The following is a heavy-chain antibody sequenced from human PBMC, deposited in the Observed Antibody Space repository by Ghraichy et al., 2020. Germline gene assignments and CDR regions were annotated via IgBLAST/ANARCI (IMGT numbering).Heavy chain of an antibody. D-gene: IGHD6-13*01. CDR1: GGSISSSSYY. CDR2: IYYSGST. Sequence: SETLSLTCTVSGGSISSSSYYWGWIRQPPGKGLEWIGSIYYSGSTYYNPSLKSRVTISVDTSKNQFSLKLSSVTAADTAVYYCARQGAAAARKGGRGYYFDYWGQGTLVTVSS. V-gene: IGHV4-39*01. J-gene: IGHJ4*02. CDR3: ARQGAAAARKGGRGYYFDY.